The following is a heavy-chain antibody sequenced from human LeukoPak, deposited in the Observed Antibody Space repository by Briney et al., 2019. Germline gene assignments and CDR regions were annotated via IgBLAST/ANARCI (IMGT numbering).Heavy chain of an antibody. D-gene: IGHD5-12*01. CDR2: ISPDATNS. CDR1: GFTFSIYY. Sequence: GGSLRLSCAASGFTFSIYYMFWVRQAPGKGLVWVSNISPDATNSKYADFVEGRFTISRDNAKNTLYLQLNSLRVEDAAVYYCATGYRSAYSWDSWGQGTLVTVSS. V-gene: IGHV3-74*03. J-gene: IGHJ4*02. CDR3: ATGYRSAYSWDS.